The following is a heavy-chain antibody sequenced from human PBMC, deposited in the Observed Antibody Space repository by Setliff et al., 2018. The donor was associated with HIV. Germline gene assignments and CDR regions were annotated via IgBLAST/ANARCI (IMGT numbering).Heavy chain of an antibody. CDR2: INHSGST. D-gene: IGHD2-21*02. Sequence: LSLTCVVHGGPFSGYYWSWMRQSPRKGLEWIGEINHSGSTTYNPSLKSRVTISVDTSKKRFSLNLNSVTAADTAVYYCARSSMVVVPGIPLRGHWFDPWGQGTLVTVSS. CDR3: ARSSMVVVPGIPLRGHWFDP. CDR1: GGPFSGYY. V-gene: IGHV4-34*01. J-gene: IGHJ5*02.